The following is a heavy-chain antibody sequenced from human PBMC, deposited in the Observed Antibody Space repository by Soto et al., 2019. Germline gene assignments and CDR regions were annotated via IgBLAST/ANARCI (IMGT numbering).Heavy chain of an antibody. V-gene: IGHV3-7*03. J-gene: IGHJ4*02. D-gene: IGHD6-19*01. CDR2: INQDGGVT. CDR3: ARYYRGSGRYFFDY. Sequence: VGSLRLSCVASGFTFISSFMGWIRQAPGKGLEWVANINQDGGVTYYVDSVEGRFTISRGNTKDSLYLQMNSLRGEDTAIYYCARYYRGSGRYFFDYWGQGTLVTVSS. CDR1: GFTFISSF.